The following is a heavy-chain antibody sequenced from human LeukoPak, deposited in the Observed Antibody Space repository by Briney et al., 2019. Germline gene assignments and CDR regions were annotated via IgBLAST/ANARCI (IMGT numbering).Heavy chain of an antibody. CDR1: GGTFSSYA. V-gene: IGHV1-69*13. Sequence: ASVKVSCKASGGTFSSYAISWVRQAPGQGLEWMGGIIPIFGTANYAQKFQGRVTITADESTSTAYMELSSLRSEDTAVYYGARDGQQAGVGFFAYWGQGTLVTVSS. J-gene: IGHJ4*02. D-gene: IGHD3-10*01. CDR2: IIPIFGTA. CDR3: ARDGQQAGVGFFAY.